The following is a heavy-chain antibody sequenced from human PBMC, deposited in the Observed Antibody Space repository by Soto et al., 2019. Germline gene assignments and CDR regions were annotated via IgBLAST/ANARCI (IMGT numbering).Heavy chain of an antibody. V-gene: IGHV3-30-3*01. CDR2: ISYDRSNK. CDR1: GFTFSSYA. J-gene: IGHJ5*02. CDR3: ARAMVVVVVAAAPNWFDP. Sequence: QVQLVEPGGGVVQPGRSLRLSCAASGFTFSSYAMHWVRQAPGKGLEWVAVISYDRSNKYYADSVKGRFTISRDNSKNTLYLQMNSLRAEDTAVYYCARAMVVVVVAAAPNWFDPWGQGTLVTVSS. D-gene: IGHD2-15*01.